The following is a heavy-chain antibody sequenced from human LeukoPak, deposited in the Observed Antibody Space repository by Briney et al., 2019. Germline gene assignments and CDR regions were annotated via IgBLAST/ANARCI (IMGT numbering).Heavy chain of an antibody. Sequence: TLSLTCTVSNDSITTHYWSWIRQPPGKALEWLARIDWDDDKYYSTSLKTRLTISKDTSKNQVVLTMTNMDPVDTATYYCARSRSTSWSLGFDYWGQGTLVTVSS. D-gene: IGHD6-13*01. V-gene: IGHV2-70*11. CDR3: ARSRSTSWSLGFDY. J-gene: IGHJ4*02. CDR1: NDSITTHY. CDR2: IDWDDDK.